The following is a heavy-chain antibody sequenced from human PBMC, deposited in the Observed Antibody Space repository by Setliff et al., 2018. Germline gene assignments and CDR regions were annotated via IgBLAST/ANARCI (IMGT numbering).Heavy chain of an antibody. Sequence: SVKVSCTASGYTFTSHYMHWVRQAPGQGLEWMGGIIPIFGTANYAQKFQGRVTITADESTSTAYMELSSLRSEDTAVYYCARDRVAYYDILTPGAFDIWDQGTMVTVSS. CDR3: ARDRVAYYDILTPGAFDI. J-gene: IGHJ3*02. V-gene: IGHV1-69*13. CDR1: GYTFTSHY. D-gene: IGHD3-9*01. CDR2: IIPIFGTA.